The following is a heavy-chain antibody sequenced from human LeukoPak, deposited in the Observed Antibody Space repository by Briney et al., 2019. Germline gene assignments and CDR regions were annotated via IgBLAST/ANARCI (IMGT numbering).Heavy chain of an antibody. CDR3: ARDTGYSYGYYFDY. CDR2: IWYDGSNK. J-gene: IGHJ4*02. Sequence: GGSLRLSCAASGSTFSSYGMHWVRQAPGKGLEWVAVIWYDGSNKYYADSVKGRFTISRDNSKNTLYLQMNSLRAEDTAVYYCARDTGYSYGYYFDYWGQGTLVTVSS. D-gene: IGHD5-18*01. V-gene: IGHV3-33*01. CDR1: GSTFSSYG.